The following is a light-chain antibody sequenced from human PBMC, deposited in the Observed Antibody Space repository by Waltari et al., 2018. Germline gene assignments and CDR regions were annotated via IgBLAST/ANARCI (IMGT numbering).Light chain of an antibody. V-gene: IGLV2-11*01. CDR2: DVH. CDR3: CSYAGADTSVL. Sequence: QSALTLPRPASGSTGQSVTVPCPGPSNDDGGFDFVPWYQQYPGKAPKLIIYDVHKRPPGVHDRFSGSKSGNTASLTISGLLNDDEADYYCCSYAGADTSVLFGGGTTLTVL. CDR1: SNDDGGFDF. J-gene: IGLJ2*01.